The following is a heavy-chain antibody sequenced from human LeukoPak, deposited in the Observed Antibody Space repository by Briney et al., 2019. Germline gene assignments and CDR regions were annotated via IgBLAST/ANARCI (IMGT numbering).Heavy chain of an antibody. V-gene: IGHV3-23*01. J-gene: IGHJ4*02. CDR3: ASMQRGYFDY. CDR2: ISGSGGST. D-gene: IGHD2-8*01. Sequence: HPGGSLRLSCAASGFTFSSYAMSWVRQAPGKGLEWVSAISGSGGSTYYADSVKGRFTISRDNAKNSLYLQMNSLRAEDTAVYYCASMQRGYFDYWGQGTLVTVSS. CDR1: GFTFSSYA.